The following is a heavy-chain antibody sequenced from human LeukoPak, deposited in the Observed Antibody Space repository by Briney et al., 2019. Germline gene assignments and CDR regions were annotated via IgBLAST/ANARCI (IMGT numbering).Heavy chain of an antibody. D-gene: IGHD1-26*01. V-gene: IGHV3-30-3*01. CDR2: ISYDGSNK. CDR1: GFTFSSYA. J-gene: IGHJ6*02. Sequence: RPGGSLRLSCAASGFTFSSYAMHWVRQAPGKGLEWVAVISYDGSNKYYADSVKGRFTISRDNSKNTLYLQMNSLRGEDTAVYYCARDRGSGSYSYYYGMDVWGQGTTVTVSS. CDR3: ARDRGSGSYSYYYGMDV.